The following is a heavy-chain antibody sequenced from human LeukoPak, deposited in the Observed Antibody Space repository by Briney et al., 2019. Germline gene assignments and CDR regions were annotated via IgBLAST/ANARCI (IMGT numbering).Heavy chain of an antibody. CDR1: GGTFSSYA. J-gene: IGHJ6*02. CDR2: MNPNSGNT. V-gene: IGHV1-8*02. CDR3: ARPNSFYYYGSGTHGMDV. Sequence: GASVKVSCKASGGTFSSYAINWVRQATGQGLEWMGWMNPNSGNTGYAQKFQGRVTMTRNTSISTAYMELSSLRSEDTAVYYCARPNSFYYYGSGTHGMDVWGQGTTVTVSS. D-gene: IGHD3-10*01.